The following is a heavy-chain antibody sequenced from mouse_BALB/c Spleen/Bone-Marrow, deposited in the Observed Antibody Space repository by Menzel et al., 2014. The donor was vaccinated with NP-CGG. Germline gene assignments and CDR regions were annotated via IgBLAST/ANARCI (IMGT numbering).Heavy chain of an antibody. CDR1: GFNIKDTY. V-gene: IGHV14-3*02. Sequence: EVKLQESGAELVKPGASVKLSCTASGFNIKDTYMHWVKQRPEQGLEWIGRIDPANGSTKYDPKFQGKATITADTSSNTAYLQLSSLTSEDTAVYYCASYYYGSSLFAYWGQGTLVTVSA. J-gene: IGHJ3*01. D-gene: IGHD1-1*01. CDR3: ASYYYGSSLFAY. CDR2: IDPANGST.